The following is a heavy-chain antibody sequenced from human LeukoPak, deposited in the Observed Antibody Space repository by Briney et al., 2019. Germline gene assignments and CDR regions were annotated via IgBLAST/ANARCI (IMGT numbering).Heavy chain of an antibody. CDR1: GFTFNSYW. CDR2: INGDGSST. V-gene: IGHV3-74*01. D-gene: IGHD7-27*01. J-gene: IGHJ4*02. CDR3: ARGSGVGDY. Sequence: GGSLRFSCAASGFTFNSYWMPWVRQAPGKGLLWVSGINGDGSSTNYADSVKGRFTISRDNAKNTLYLQMNSLRAEDTAVYYCARGSGVGDYWGQGTLVTVSS.